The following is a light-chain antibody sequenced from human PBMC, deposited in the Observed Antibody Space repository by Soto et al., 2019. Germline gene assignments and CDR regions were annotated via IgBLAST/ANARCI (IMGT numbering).Light chain of an antibody. J-gene: IGKJ1*01. V-gene: IGKV1-17*01. CDR3: QQYNSYSPWT. CDR2: DAS. CDR1: QGIRND. Sequence: IQMTQSPSSLSASVGYRFTITCRASQGIRNDLGWYQQKPVKAPKLLIYDASSLESGVPSRFSGSGSGTEFTLTISSLQPDDFAAYYCQQYNSYSPWTFGEGTTGDIK.